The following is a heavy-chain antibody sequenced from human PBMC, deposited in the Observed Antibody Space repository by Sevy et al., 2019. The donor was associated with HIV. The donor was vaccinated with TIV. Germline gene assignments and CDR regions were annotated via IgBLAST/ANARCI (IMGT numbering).Heavy chain of an antibody. CDR3: TTPQTTYYYDSSGYPRVAFDI. D-gene: IGHD3-22*01. Sequence: GGSLRLSCAASGFTFSNAWMSWVRQAPGKGLEWVGRIKSKTDGGTTDYAAPVKGRFTISRDDSKNTLYLQMNSLKTVDTAVYYCTTPQTTYYYDSSGYPRVAFDIWGQGTMVTVSS. CDR2: IKSKTDGGTT. CDR1: GFTFSNAW. V-gene: IGHV3-15*01. J-gene: IGHJ3*02.